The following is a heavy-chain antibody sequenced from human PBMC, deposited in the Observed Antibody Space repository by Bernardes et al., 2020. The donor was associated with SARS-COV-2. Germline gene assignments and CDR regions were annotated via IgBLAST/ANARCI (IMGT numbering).Heavy chain of an antibody. CDR1: GGSISSGDYY. V-gene: IGHV4-30-4*01. D-gene: IGHD6-6*01. CDR3: ARVKWSPWYSSSSRFDP. J-gene: IGHJ5*02. CDR2: IYYSGST. Sequence: SETLSLTCTVSGGSISSGDYYWSWIRQPPGKGLEWIGYIYYSGSTYYNPSLKSRVTISVDTSKNQFSLKLSSVTAADTAVYYCARVKWSPWYSSSSRFDPWGQGTLVTVSS.